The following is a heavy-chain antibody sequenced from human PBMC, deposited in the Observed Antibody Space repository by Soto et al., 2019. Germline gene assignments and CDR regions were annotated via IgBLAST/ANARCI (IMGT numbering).Heavy chain of an antibody. CDR2: IYPSDSDI. V-gene: IGHV5-51*01. Sequence: GASLKISCKGSGYTFTSYWIGWVRQMPGEGLEWMGVIYPSDSDIRYSPSFQGKVTISADKSITIAYLQWSSLKAADTAMYYCVRSGTSSGRFSDYWGQGTLVTVSS. CDR1: GYTFTSYW. J-gene: IGHJ4*02. D-gene: IGHD2-15*01. CDR3: VRSGTSSGRFSDY.